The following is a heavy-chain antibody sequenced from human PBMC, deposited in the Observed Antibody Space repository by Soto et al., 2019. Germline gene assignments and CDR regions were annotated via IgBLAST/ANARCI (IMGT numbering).Heavy chain of an antibody. J-gene: IGHJ3*02. D-gene: IGHD3-22*01. V-gene: IGHV3-7*05. CDR3: GRGGSPGSGSYYRGAFDI. CDR2: IKKDESKK. Sequence: EVQLVESGGGLVQPGESLRLSCAASGFTFSDYWMTWVRQAPGKGLEWVANIKKDESKKSYLDSVRGRFTISRDNARNLLYLQMDRLRVEDTAQYCCGRGGSPGSGSYYRGAFDIWGEGTMVTVSS. CDR1: GFTFSDYW.